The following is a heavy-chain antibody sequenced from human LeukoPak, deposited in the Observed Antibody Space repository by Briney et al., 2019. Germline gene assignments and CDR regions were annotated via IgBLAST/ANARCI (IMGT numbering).Heavy chain of an antibody. CDR1: GFTFSSYG. V-gene: IGHV3-48*04. D-gene: IGHD2-2*01. Sequence: PGGSLRLSCAASGFTFSSYGMNWVRQAPGKGLEWVSYISSSGSTRYYADSVKGRFTISRDNAKNSLFLQMNSLLAEDTAVYYCARDQVVPAAIYMDVWGKGTTVTISS. J-gene: IGHJ6*03. CDR2: ISSSGSTR. CDR3: ARDQVVPAAIYMDV.